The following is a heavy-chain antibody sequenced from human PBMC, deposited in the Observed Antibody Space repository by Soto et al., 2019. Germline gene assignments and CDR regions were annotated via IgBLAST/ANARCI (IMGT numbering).Heavy chain of an antibody. V-gene: IGHV4-34*01. Sequence: SETLSLTCAVYGGSFSGYYWSWIRQPPGKGLEWIGEINHSGSTNYNPSLKSRVTISVDTSKNQLSLKLSSVTAADTAVYYCARGRRDIVVVVAATLFDYWGQGTLVTVSS. CDR2: INHSGST. CDR1: GGSFSGYY. CDR3: ARGRRDIVVVVAATLFDY. D-gene: IGHD2-15*01. J-gene: IGHJ4*02.